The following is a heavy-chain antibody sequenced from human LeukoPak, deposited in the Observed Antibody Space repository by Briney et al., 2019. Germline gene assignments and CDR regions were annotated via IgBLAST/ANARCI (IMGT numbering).Heavy chain of an antibody. J-gene: IGHJ5*02. CDR3: AREPRYCSTTSCYPTGWFDP. CDR2: INTNTGNP. D-gene: IGHD2-2*01. V-gene: IGHV7-4-1*02. Sequence: APVKVSCKASGYTFSSYAMNWVRQAPGQGLEWVGWINTNTGNPTYAQDFTGRFVFSLDTSVTTTYLQISSLKAEDTAVYYCAREPRYCSTTSCYPTGWFDPWGQGTLVTVSS. CDR1: GYTFSSYA.